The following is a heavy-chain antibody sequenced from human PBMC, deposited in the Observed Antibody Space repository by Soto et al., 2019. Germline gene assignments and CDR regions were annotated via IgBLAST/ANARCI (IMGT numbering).Heavy chain of an antibody. V-gene: IGHV1-8*01. CDR3: ARIAVDRPLEFDY. CDR1: GYTFTSYD. Sequence: ASVKVSCKASGYTFTSYDINWVRQATGQGLEWMGWMNPNSGNTGYAQKFQGRVTMTRNTSISTAYMELSSLRSEDTAVYYCARIAVDRPLEFDYWGQGTLVTVSS. CDR2: MNPNSGNT. D-gene: IGHD6-19*01. J-gene: IGHJ4*02.